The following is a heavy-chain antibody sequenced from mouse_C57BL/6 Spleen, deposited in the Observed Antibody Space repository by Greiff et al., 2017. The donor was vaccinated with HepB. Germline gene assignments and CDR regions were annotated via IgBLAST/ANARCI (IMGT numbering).Heavy chain of an antibody. CDR3: ARPYGSSYHRYFDV. Sequence: VQLQQSGAELVKPGASVKISCKASGYAFSSYWMNWVKQRPGKGLEWIGQIYPGDGDTNYNGKFKGKATLTADKSSSTAYMQLSSLTSEDSAVYFCARPYGSSYHRYFDVWGTGTTVTVSS. V-gene: IGHV1-80*01. J-gene: IGHJ1*03. D-gene: IGHD1-1*01. CDR1: GYAFSSYW. CDR2: IYPGDGDT.